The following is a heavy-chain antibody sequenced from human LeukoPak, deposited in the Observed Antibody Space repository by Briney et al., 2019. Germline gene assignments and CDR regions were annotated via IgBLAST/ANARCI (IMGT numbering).Heavy chain of an antibody. CDR2: IYNSGST. J-gene: IGHJ4*02. D-gene: IGHD3-3*01. V-gene: IGHV4-39*01. CDR3: ASYDFWSGYTYGH. Sequence: KPSETLSLTCTVSGGSISSGTYYWGWIRQPPGKGLEWIGSIYNSGSTYYNPSLKSRVTISVDTSKNQFSLKLSSVTAADTAVYYCASYDFWSGYTYGHWGQGTLVTVSS. CDR1: GGSISSGTYY.